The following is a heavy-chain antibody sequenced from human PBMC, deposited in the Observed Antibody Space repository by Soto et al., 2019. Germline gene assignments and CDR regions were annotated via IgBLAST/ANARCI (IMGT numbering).Heavy chain of an antibody. Sequence: ASVKVSCKASGYTFTGYYMHWVRQAPGQGLEWMGWINPNSGGTNYAQKFQGWVTMTRDTSISTAYMELSRLRSDDAAVYYCARELRRVSTTRPGQFKAYGMDVWGQGTTVTVSS. J-gene: IGHJ6*02. CDR1: GYTFTGYY. CDR2: INPNSGGT. CDR3: ARELRRVSTTRPGQFKAYGMDV. D-gene: IGHD1-1*01. V-gene: IGHV1-2*04.